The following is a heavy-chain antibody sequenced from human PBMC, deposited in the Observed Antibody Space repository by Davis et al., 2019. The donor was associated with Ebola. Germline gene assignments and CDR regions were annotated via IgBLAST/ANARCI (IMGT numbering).Heavy chain of an antibody. J-gene: IGHJ4*02. V-gene: IGHV3-30*14. D-gene: IGHD3-16*01. CDR2: ISYDGSNK. CDR1: GFTFSSYA. CDR3: ANLGAGTFPFDY. Sequence: GESLKISCAASGFTFSSYAMHWVRQAPGKGLEWVAVISYDGSNKYYADSVKGRFTISRDNSKNTLHLQMNSLRPEDTAVYYCANLGAGTFPFDYWGQGTLVTVSS.